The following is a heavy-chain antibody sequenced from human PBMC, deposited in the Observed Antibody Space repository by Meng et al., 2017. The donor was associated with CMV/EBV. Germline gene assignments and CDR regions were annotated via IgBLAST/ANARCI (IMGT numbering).Heavy chain of an antibody. V-gene: IGHV3-30*02. CDR1: GFTFSSYG. J-gene: IGHJ6*02. D-gene: IGHD2-2*01. Sequence: GGSLRLSCAASGFTFSSYGMHWVRQAPGKGLERVAFIRYDGSNKYYADSVKGRFTISRDNSKNTLYLQMNSLRAEDTAVYYCAKRGGYCSSTSCQYYYGMDVWGQGTTVTVSS. CDR2: IRYDGSNK. CDR3: AKRGGYCSSTSCQYYYGMDV.